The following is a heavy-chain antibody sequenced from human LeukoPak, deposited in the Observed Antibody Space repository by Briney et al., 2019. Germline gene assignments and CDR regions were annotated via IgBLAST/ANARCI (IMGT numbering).Heavy chain of an antibody. Sequence: PGGSLRLSCAASGFTFSSYSMNWIRQPAGKGLEWIGRIYTSGSTNYNPSLKSRVTMSVDTSKNQFSLKLSSVTAADTAVYYCARGVPAAPYDYWGQGTLVTVSS. CDR1: GFTFSSYS. CDR3: ARGVPAAPYDY. J-gene: IGHJ4*02. D-gene: IGHD2-2*01. V-gene: IGHV4-4*07. CDR2: IYTSGST.